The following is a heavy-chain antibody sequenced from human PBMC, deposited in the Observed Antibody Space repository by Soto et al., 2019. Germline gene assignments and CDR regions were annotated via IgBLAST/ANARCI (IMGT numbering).Heavy chain of an antibody. CDR3: ARGYSYGSLGPVDY. J-gene: IGHJ4*02. CDR1: GFTFSSYG. D-gene: IGHD5-18*01. V-gene: IGHV3-33*01. CDR2: IWYDGSNK. Sequence: QVQLVESGGGVVQPGRSLRLSCAASGFTFSSYGMHWVRQAPGKGLEWVAVIWYDGSNKYYADSVKGRFTISRDNSKNTLYLQMNSLRAEDTAVYYCARGYSYGSLGPVDYWGQGTLVTVSS.